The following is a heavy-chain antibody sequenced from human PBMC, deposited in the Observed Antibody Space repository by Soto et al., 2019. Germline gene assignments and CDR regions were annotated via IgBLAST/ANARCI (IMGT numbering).Heavy chain of an antibody. V-gene: IGHV5-51*01. CDR2: IYPRDSDT. CDR3: ARRSDWFDT. CDR1: VYIFISCW. J-gene: IGHJ5*02. Sequence: EYRTISCNGSVYIFISCWIGWMRQMPGKGLEWMWIIYPRDSDTRYSPSFQGQVTIPADKSISTDYLQWNSMKASDSATYYCARRSDWFDTWGQGTLVTVSS.